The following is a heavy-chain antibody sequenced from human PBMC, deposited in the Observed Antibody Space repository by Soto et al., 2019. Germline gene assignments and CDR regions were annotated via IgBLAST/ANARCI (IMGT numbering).Heavy chain of an antibody. CDR1: GGSTSSSSYQ. CDR2: VYYNGNT. Sequence: QLQLQESGPGLVKPSETLSLTCTVSGGSTSSSSYQWVWIRQPPGKGLEWIGNVYYNGNTYYKASLRSRATIPVDTSNNQFSLKVKSVTAADTAVYYCARLSGSYNDRYFDYWGQGTLVTVSS. V-gene: IGHV4-39*01. D-gene: IGHD1-26*01. CDR3: ARLSGSYNDRYFDY. J-gene: IGHJ4*02.